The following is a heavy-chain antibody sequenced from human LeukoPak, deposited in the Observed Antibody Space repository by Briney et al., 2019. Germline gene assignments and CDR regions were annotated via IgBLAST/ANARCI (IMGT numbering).Heavy chain of an antibody. J-gene: IGHJ4*02. V-gene: IGHV4-39*01. CDR3: ARRWGNVVGVTYEY. CDR2: IYYTGST. D-gene: IGHD3-16*01. CDR1: GSSITSVSHY. Sequence: PSETLSLTCTISGSSITSVSHYWGWVRQPPGKGLEWIGDIYYTGSTYYSPSLSSRATMSVHTSENQFSLRLNSVTAVDTAVYYCARRWGNVVGVTYEYWGQGTLVTVSS.